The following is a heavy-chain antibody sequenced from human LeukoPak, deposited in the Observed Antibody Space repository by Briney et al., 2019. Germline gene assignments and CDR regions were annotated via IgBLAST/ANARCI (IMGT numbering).Heavy chain of an antibody. Sequence: GGSLRLSCAASGFTFSSYWMSWVRQAPGKGLEWVTNIKQDGSEKYYVDSVKGRFTISRDNAKNSLYLQMNSLRAEDTAVYYCARGGYSYGFDAFDIWGQGTMVTVSS. CDR2: IKQDGSEK. V-gene: IGHV3-7*04. D-gene: IGHD5-18*01. J-gene: IGHJ3*02. CDR1: GFTFSSYW. CDR3: ARGGYSYGFDAFDI.